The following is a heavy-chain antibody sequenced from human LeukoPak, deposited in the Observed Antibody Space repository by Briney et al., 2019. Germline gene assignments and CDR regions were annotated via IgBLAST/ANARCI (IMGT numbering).Heavy chain of an antibody. CDR3: ARRRTYGSGDY. CDR1: GGSISSSNYY. V-gene: IGHV4-39*07. D-gene: IGHD3-10*01. CDR2: INYSGST. J-gene: IGHJ4*02. Sequence: SETLSLTCTVSGGSISSSNYYWGWIRQAPGNGLEWIGSINYSGSTYYNPSLKSRVTISVDTSKNQFSLKLSSVTAADTAVYYCARRRTYGSGDYWGQGTLVTVSS.